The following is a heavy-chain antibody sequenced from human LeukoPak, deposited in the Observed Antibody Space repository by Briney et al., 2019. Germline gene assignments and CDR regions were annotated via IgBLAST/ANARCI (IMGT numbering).Heavy chain of an antibody. CDR3: ASGRDGYNPIAPFDY. Sequence: SVKVSCKASGGTFSSFAISWVRQAPGQGLEWMGGIIPIFGTANYAQKFQGRVTITADESTSTAYMELSSLRSEDTAVYYCASGRDGYNPIAPFDYWGQGTLVTVSS. CDR1: GGTFSSFA. CDR2: IIPIFGTA. J-gene: IGHJ4*02. V-gene: IGHV1-69*13. D-gene: IGHD5-24*01.